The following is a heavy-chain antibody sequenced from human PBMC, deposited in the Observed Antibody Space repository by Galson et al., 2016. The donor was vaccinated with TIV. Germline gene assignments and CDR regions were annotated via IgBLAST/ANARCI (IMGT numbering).Heavy chain of an antibody. CDR2: IDPRSVAT. Sequence: SVKVSCKASGDTFTGYYVHWVRQAPGQGLEWMGWIDPRSVATNYAQKFQGRVTMTRDTSISTAHMELTRLTPDDTAVYYCARARYSDYFDYWGQGTLVTVSS. J-gene: IGHJ4*02. V-gene: IGHV1-2*02. CDR1: GDTFTGYY. D-gene: IGHD4-11*01. CDR3: ARARYSDYFDY.